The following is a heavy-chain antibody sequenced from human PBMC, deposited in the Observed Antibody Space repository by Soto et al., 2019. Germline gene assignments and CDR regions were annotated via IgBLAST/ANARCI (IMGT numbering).Heavy chain of an antibody. CDR3: EQLAFCGGSCYYFDY. V-gene: IGHV2-5*02. D-gene: IGHD2-15*01. Sequence: QITLKESGPTLVKPTQTLTLTCTFSGFSLSTSGVGVGWIRQPPGKALEWLALLFWDDDDRYSPSLKSRLTITKDTSKDQVVLTMTNMDPVDTATYFCEQLAFCGGSCYYFDYWGLGTLVTVSS. CDR2: LFWDDDD. CDR1: GFSLSTSGVG. J-gene: IGHJ4*02.